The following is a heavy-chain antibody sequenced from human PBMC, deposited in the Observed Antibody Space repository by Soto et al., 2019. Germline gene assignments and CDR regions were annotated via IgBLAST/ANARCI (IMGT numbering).Heavy chain of an antibody. J-gene: IGHJ3*02. CDR1: GGSISSDY. CDR2: VYNNGGT. CDR3: ARGYYYDTSGYYSAFDI. Sequence: SETLSLTCTVSGGSISSDYLSWIRQPPGKGLEWVGYVYNNGGTEYNPSLKSRVTISVDTSNNQFSLKLTSVTAADTAVYYCARGYYYDTSGYYSAFDIWGQGTMVTVSS. D-gene: IGHD3-22*01. V-gene: IGHV4-59*01.